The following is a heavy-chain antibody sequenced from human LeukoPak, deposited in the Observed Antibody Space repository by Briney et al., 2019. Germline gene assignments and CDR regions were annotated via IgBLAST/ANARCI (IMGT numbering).Heavy chain of an antibody. V-gene: IGHV3-74*01. CDR1: GFTFSSYW. CDR2: INSDGSST. CDR3: ARGNYGGQSLDY. J-gene: IGHJ4*02. D-gene: IGHD4-23*01. Sequence: GGSLRLSCAASGFTFSSYWMHWVRHAPGKGLVWVSRINSDGSSTSYADSVKGRFTISRDNAKITLYLQMNSLRAEDTAVYYCARGNYGGQSLDYWGQGTLVTVSS.